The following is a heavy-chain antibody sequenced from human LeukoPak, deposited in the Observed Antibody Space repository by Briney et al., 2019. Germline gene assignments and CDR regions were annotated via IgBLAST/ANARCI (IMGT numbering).Heavy chain of an antibody. V-gene: IGHV1-18*04. D-gene: IGHD6-13*01. CDR2: VSARNGAS. Sequence: ASVRVSCKASGYAFETYAIAWVRQAPGRGLEWMGWVSARNGASEPAAKFQGRLTMITDVSTRTDSMEVRSLKSDDTAVYFCARDLIHMAAPVHHLDSWGQGTLVIVSS. CDR3: ARDLIHMAAPVHHLDS. CDR1: GYAFETYA. J-gene: IGHJ5*01.